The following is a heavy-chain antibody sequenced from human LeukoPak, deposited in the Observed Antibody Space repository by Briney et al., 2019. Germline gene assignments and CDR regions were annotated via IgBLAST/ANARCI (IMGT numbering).Heavy chain of an antibody. CDR2: IDPSDSYT. J-gene: IGHJ6*04. CDR3: ASTGYCSGGSCLGYYYYYGMDV. D-gene: IGHD2-15*01. V-gene: IGHV5-10-1*01. Sequence: GESLKISCKGSGYCFTSYWISWVRQMPGKGLEWMGRIDPSDSYTNYSPSFQGHVTISADKSISTAYLQWSSLKASDTAMYYCASTGYCSGGSCLGYYYYYGMDVWGKGTTVTVSS. CDR1: GYCFTSYW.